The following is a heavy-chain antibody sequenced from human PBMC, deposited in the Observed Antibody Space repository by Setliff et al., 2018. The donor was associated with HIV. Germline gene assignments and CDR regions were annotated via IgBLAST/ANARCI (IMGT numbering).Heavy chain of an antibody. D-gene: IGHD6-19*01. CDR2: ISSSSSYI. CDR1: GFTFSDFT. CDR3: ARDGVPGTAVAGTNLF. Sequence: NPGGSLRLSCAASGFTFSDFTMNWVRQAPGEGLEWVASISSSSSYIFYADSVKGRFTISRDNAKNSLFLQMNSLRAEDTAVFYCARDGVPGTAVAGTNLFWGQGTLVTVSS. V-gene: IGHV3-21*01. J-gene: IGHJ4*02.